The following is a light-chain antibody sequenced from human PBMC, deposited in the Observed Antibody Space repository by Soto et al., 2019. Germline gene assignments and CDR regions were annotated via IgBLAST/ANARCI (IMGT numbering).Light chain of an antibody. CDR3: SSFTSGSTL. Sequence: QSVLTQPASVSGSPGQSITISCTGTSIDVGGYNYVCWYQQHPGKAPKLMIYEVSNRPSGVSNRFSGSKSGNTASLTISGLQAEDEADYYCSSFTSGSTLFGTGTKVTVL. CDR1: SIDVGGYNY. CDR2: EVS. J-gene: IGLJ1*01. V-gene: IGLV2-14*01.